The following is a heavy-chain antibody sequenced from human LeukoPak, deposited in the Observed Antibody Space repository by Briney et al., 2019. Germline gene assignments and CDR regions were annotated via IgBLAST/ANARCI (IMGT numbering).Heavy chain of an antibody. CDR2: IKQDGSEK. Sequence: GGSLRLSCAASGFTFRYYAMSWVRQAPGKGLEWVANIKQDGSEKNYVDSVKGRFTISRDSAKNSLYLQMNSLRAEDTAVYYCARDQTKWEPLRRRDYYYMDVWGKGTTVTVSS. J-gene: IGHJ6*03. V-gene: IGHV3-7*01. CDR3: ARDQTKWEPLRRRDYYYMDV. CDR1: GFTFRYYA. D-gene: IGHD1-26*01.